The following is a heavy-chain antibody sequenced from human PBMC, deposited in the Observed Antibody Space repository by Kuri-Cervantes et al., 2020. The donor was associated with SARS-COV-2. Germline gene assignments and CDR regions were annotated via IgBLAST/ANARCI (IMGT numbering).Heavy chain of an antibody. CDR3: AREYCSSTSCYGASDI. J-gene: IGHJ3*02. Sequence: ASVKVSCKASGYTFTGYYMHWVRQAPGQGLEWMGWINPNSGGTNYAQKFQGRVTMTRDTSISTAYMELSRLRSDDTAVYYCAREYCSSTSCYGASDIWGRGTMVTVSS. CDR2: INPNSGGT. D-gene: IGHD2-2*01. CDR1: GYTFTGYY. V-gene: IGHV1-2*02.